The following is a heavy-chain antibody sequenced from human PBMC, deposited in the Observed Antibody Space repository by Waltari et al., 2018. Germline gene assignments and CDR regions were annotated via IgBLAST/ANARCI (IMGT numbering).Heavy chain of an antibody. CDR1: GFTFGSYT. CDR2: ITSGSSYI. CDR3: ARDQGYYDFVN. Sequence: EVQLVESGGGLVKPGGSLRLSCAACGFTFGSYTMNWVRQAPGKGLEWVSSITSGSSYIYYADSLKGRFTISRDNAKNSLYLQMNSLRAEDTAVYYCARDQGYYDFVNWGQGTLVTVSS. D-gene: IGHD3-3*01. V-gene: IGHV3-21*01. J-gene: IGHJ4*02.